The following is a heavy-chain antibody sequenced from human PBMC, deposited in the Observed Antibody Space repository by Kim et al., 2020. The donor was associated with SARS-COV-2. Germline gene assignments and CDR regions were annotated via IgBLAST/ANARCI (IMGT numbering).Heavy chain of an antibody. D-gene: IGHD6-19*01. V-gene: IGHV3-53*01. Sequence: GGSLRLSCAVSGFSVSSNYISWIRQPQGKGLEWVSVTYSGGSTYYVDSVKGRFTISRDNSKNTLYLQMNSLRDGDTAVYYCARAAGGAVADNEYWGQGTLVTVSS. CDR1: GFSVSSNY. J-gene: IGHJ4*02. CDR3: ARAAGGAVADNEY. CDR2: TYSGGST.